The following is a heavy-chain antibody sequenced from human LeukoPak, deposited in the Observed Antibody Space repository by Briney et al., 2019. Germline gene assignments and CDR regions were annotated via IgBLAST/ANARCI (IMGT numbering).Heavy chain of an antibody. CDR2: IIPIFGTA. CDR1: GYTFSSYA. Sequence: SVKVSCKASGYTFSSYAISWVRQAPGQGLEWMGGIIPIFGTANYAQKFQGRVTMTRDTSISTAYMELSRLRSDDTAVYYCARSPDYYDSSGYYYGTDYWGQGTLVTVSS. J-gene: IGHJ4*02. D-gene: IGHD3-22*01. CDR3: ARSPDYYDSSGYYYGTDY. V-gene: IGHV1-69*05.